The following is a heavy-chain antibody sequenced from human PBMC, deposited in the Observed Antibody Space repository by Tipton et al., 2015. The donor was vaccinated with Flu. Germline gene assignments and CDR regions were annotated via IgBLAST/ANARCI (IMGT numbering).Heavy chain of an antibody. Sequence: QLVQSGAEVKKPGASVKVSCKASGYIFRNYGINWVRQAPGQGLEWMGWISAYNGDTNYAQKVQGRVTMTTDTSATTAFMELRSLTSDGTAVYYCARDMPSGSYFDFWGQGTVVTVSS. J-gene: IGHJ3*01. CDR2: ISAYNGDT. D-gene: IGHD1-26*01. CDR1: GYIFRNYG. V-gene: IGHV1-18*01. CDR3: ARDMPSGSYFDF.